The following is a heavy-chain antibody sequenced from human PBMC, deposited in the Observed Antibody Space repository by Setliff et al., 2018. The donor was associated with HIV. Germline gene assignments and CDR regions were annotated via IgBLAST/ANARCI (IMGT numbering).Heavy chain of an antibody. CDR1: GGSFSGYY. V-gene: IGHV4-34*01. CDR2: VNHDENT. Sequence: ETLSLTCAVYGGSFSGYYWSWIRQPPKKGLEWIGEVNHDENTNYNPSLKSRVTISLDTSKNQFSLKVSSVTAADTAVYYCARSPTSNYLYYFDFWGQGTLVTVSS. J-gene: IGHJ4*02. CDR3: ARSPTSNYLYYFDF. D-gene: IGHD4-4*01.